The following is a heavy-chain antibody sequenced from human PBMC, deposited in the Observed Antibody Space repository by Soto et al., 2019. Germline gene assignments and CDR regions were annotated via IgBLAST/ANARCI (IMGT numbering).Heavy chain of an antibody. D-gene: IGHD1-26*01. CDR1: RYTFTSHG. J-gene: IGHJ3*02. CDR2: ISTYNGKT. CDR3: ARLLTEGATFREDAFDI. Sequence: QVELMQSGGEVKRPGASVKVSCKSSRYTFTSHGISWVRQAPGQGLEWMGWISTYNGKTASAQKFKGRVTMTADTRTNTAYMELRSLRSDVTAGYYCARLLTEGATFREDAFDIWGQGTKVTVAS. V-gene: IGHV1-18*01.